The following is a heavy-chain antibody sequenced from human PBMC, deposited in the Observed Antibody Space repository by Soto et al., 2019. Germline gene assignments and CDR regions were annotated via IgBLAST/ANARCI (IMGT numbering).Heavy chain of an antibody. CDR2: VSYDGNKR. J-gene: IGHJ4*02. CDR1: KFTFSTYD. V-gene: IGHV3-30*18. CDR3: AKGRDSTCWYYREGDY. D-gene: IGHD6-19*01. Sequence: HLVESGGGVVQPGTSLRLSCAASKFTFSTYDMHWVRQAPGKGLEWVAVVSYDGNKRYYADSVRGRFTISRDNSKNTVYLEMNSLRPEDTALYFCAKGRDSTCWYYREGDYWGQGNLVTVSS.